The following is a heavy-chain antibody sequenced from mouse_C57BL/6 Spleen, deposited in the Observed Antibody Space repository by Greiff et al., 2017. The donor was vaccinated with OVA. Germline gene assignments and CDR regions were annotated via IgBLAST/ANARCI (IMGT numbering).Heavy chain of an antibody. CDR2: ISYDGSN. Sequence: DVQLQESGPGLVKPSQSLSLTCSVTGYSITSGYYWNWIRQFPGNKLEWMGYISYDGSNNYNPSLKNRISITRDTSKNQFFLKLNSVTTEDTATYYCAREGFTTVVATGYFDVWGTGTTVTVSS. D-gene: IGHD1-1*01. J-gene: IGHJ1*03. V-gene: IGHV3-6*01. CDR3: AREGFTTVVATGYFDV. CDR1: GYSITSGYY.